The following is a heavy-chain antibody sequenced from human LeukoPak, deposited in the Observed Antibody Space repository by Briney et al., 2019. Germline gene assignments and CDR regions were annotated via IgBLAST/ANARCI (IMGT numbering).Heavy chain of an antibody. Sequence: SETLSLTCTVSGGSIGSNYWTWIRQPPGKGLEYIGYIYYTGGTNYNPSPKSRVTISVDTSKNQFSLKLSSVTAADTAVYFCAKYGNSGWVIDNWGQGTLVTVSS. CDR2: IYYTGGT. J-gene: IGHJ4*02. CDR1: GGSIGSNY. D-gene: IGHD6-19*01. CDR3: AKYGNSGWVIDN. V-gene: IGHV4-59*08.